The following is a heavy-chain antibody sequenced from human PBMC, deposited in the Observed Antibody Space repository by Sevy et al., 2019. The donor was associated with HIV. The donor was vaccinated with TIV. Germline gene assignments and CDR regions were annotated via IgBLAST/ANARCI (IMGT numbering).Heavy chain of an antibody. D-gene: IGHD3-22*01. CDR2: IYHTGST. J-gene: IGHJ6*02. CDR1: GGSISGVGYS. Sequence: SETLSLTCTVSGGSISGVGYSWSWIRQPPGKGLEWIGYIYHTGSTYYHPSLKSRVTISVDTSKNQFSLRLSSVTAADTAIYYCASERFYYDSRGPTYYYYYGLDVWGQGTTVTVSS. V-gene: IGHV4-30-2*01. CDR3: ASERFYYDSRGPTYYYYYGLDV.